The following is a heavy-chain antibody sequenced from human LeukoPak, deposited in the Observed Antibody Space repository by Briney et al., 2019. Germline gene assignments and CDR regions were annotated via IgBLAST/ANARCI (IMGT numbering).Heavy chain of an antibody. Sequence: GGSLRLSCAASGFTFSSYAMSWVRQAPGKGLEWVSGISGSGGSTYHADSVKGRFTISRDNSKNTLYLQMNSLRDEDTAVYYCAKDLSSGWYAEYFQHWGQGTLVTVSS. CDR3: AKDLSSGWYAEYFQH. CDR2: ISGSGGST. D-gene: IGHD6-19*01. V-gene: IGHV3-23*01. CDR1: GFTFSSYA. J-gene: IGHJ1*01.